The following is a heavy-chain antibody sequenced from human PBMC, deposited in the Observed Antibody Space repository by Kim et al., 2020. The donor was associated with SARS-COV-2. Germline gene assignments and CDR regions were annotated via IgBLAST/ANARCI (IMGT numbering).Heavy chain of an antibody. V-gene: IGHV3-74*01. D-gene: IGHD1-26*01. Sequence: GGSLRLSCAASGFTFSSYWMHWVRQAPGKGLVWVSRINNDGITTTYADSVKGRFTISRDNAKNTLYLQMNSLRAEDTAVYYCAREGVGATITIDYWGQGTLVTVSS. CDR3: AREGVGATITIDY. CDR2: INNDGITT. J-gene: IGHJ4*02. CDR1: GFTFSSYW.